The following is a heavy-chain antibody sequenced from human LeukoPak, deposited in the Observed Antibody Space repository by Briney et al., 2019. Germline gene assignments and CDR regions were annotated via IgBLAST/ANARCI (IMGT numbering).Heavy chain of an antibody. CDR2: MNPNSGNT. D-gene: IGHD6-13*01. CDR1: GYTFTSYD. Sequence: GASVKVSCKASGYTFTSYDINWVRQATGQGLEWMGWMNPNSGNTGYAQKFQGRVTMTRNTSISTAYMELSSLRSEDTAVYYCARVYSSSWYYYYYYGIDVWGQGTTVTVSS. CDR3: ARVYSSSWYYYYYYGIDV. V-gene: IGHV1-8*01. J-gene: IGHJ6*02.